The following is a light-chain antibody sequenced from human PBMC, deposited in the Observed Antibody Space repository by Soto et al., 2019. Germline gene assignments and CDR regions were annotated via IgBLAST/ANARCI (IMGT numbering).Light chain of an antibody. CDR2: GNS. Sequence: QSVLTQPPSVSGAPGQRVTISCTGSSSNIGAGYYVHWYQQLPGTAPKLLIYGNSNRPSGVPDRFSGSKSGTSASLAITGLQADDEADYYCQSYDSSLSGVVFGGGTKLTVL. V-gene: IGLV1-40*01. CDR1: SSNIGAGYY. CDR3: QSYDSSLSGVV. J-gene: IGLJ2*01.